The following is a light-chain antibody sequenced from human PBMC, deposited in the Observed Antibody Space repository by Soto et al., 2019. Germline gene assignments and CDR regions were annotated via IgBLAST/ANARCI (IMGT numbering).Light chain of an antibody. CDR2: DVS. CDR1: SSDVGGYKY. CDR3: SSYTSSTTYV. V-gene: IGLV2-14*01. J-gene: IGLJ1*01. Sequence: QSALTQPASVSGSPGQSVTISCTGTSSDVGGYKYVSWYQHHPGKGPKLMLYDVSNRPSGVSNRFSGPMSGNTASLTTSGHEAEDEVDYYCSSYTSSTTYVFGTGTKLTVL.